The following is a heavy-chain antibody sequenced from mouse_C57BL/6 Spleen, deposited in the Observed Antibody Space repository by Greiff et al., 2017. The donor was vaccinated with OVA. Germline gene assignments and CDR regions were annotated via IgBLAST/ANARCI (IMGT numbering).Heavy chain of an antibody. CDR3: ARAGGDYDGGSMDY. V-gene: IGHV3-6*01. CDR2: ITYDGST. D-gene: IGHD2-4*01. Sequence: VQLKESGPGLVKPSPSLSLSCSVTGYSITSGYYWYWIRQSPGNKLEWVGFITYDGSTNYNPSLKNRISITRDTSKNQFFLKLNSLTTEDTATEYAARAGGDYDGGSMDYWGQGTSVTVSS. CDR1: GYSITSGYY. J-gene: IGHJ4*01.